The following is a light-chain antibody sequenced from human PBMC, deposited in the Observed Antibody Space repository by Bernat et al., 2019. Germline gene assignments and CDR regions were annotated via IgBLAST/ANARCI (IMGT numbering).Light chain of an antibody. CDR1: SSNIGADYD. CDR2: GNN. CDR3: QSYDSRLSHNWV. Sequence: QSVLTQPPSVSGAPGQRVTISCTGSSSNIGADYDVHWDQQLPGTAPKLLIYGNNNRPSGVPDRFSGSKSGTSASLAITGLQAEDEADYYCQSYDSRLSHNWVFGGGTKLTVL. V-gene: IGLV1-40*01. J-gene: IGLJ3*02.